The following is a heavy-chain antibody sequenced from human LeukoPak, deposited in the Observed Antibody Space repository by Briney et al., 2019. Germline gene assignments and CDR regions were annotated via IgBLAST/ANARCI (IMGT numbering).Heavy chain of an antibody. CDR2: INHSGST. CDR1: GGSFSGYY. J-gene: IGHJ4*02. D-gene: IGHD3-10*01. Sequence: SETLSLTCAVYGGSFSGYYWSWTRQPPGKGLEWIGEINHSGSTNYNPSLKSRVTISVDTSKNQFSLRLSSVTAADTAVYYCARGRFYYYGSGSFVFDYWGQGTLVTVSS. CDR3: ARGRFYYYGSGSFVFDY. V-gene: IGHV4-34*01.